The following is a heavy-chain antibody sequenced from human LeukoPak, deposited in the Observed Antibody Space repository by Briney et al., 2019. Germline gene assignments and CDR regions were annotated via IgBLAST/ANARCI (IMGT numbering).Heavy chain of an antibody. CDR3: ARDTYYYDSPDAFDI. J-gene: IGHJ3*02. CDR2: IKQDGSEK. V-gene: IGHV3-7*01. Sequence: GGSLRLSCAASGFTFSSYWMSWVRQAPGKGLEWVANIKQDGSEKYYVDSVRGRFTISRDNAKNSLYLQMNSLRAEDTAVYYCARDTYYYDSPDAFDIWGQGTMVTVSS. CDR1: GFTFSSYW. D-gene: IGHD3-22*01.